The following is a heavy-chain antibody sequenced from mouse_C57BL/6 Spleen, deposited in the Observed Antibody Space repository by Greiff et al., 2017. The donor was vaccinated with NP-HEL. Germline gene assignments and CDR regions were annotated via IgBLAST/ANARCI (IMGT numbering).Heavy chain of an antibody. CDR1: GFTFSSYG. J-gene: IGHJ2*01. D-gene: IGHD2-1*01. CDR2: ISSGGSYT. CDR3: ARQDGNNFDY. V-gene: IGHV5-6*02. Sequence: DVKLVESGGDLVKPGGSLKLSCAASGFTFSSYGMSWVRQTPDKRLEWVATISSGGSYTYYPDSVKGRFTISRDNAKNTLYLQMSSLKSEDTAMYYCARQDGNNFDYWGQGTTLTVSS.